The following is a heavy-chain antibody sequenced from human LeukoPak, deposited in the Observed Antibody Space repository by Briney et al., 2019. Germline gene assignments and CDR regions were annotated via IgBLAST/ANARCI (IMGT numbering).Heavy chain of an antibody. Sequence: PSETLSLTCAVYGGSFSGYYWSWIRQPPGKGLDWIGEINHSGSTNYNPSLKSRVTISVDTSKNQFSLKLSSVTAADTAVYYCARCPFRTYYDILTGYYSGYYYMDVWGKGTTVTVSS. J-gene: IGHJ6*03. CDR3: ARCPFRTYYDILTGYYSGYYYMDV. V-gene: IGHV4-34*01. CDR1: GGSFSGYY. CDR2: INHSGST. D-gene: IGHD3-9*01.